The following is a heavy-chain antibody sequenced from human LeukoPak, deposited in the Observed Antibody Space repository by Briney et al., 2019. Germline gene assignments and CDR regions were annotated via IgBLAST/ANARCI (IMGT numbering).Heavy chain of an antibody. CDR3: ARAEDCSSTSCSHGYYGMDV. CDR1: GFTVSSNY. V-gene: IGHV3-66*01. J-gene: IGHJ6*02. D-gene: IGHD2-2*01. CDR2: IGASGDST. Sequence: PGGSLRLSCAASGFTVSSNYMSWVRQAPGKGLEWVSDIGASGDSTYYADSVKGRFTISRDNSKNTLYLQMNSLRAEDTAVYYCARAEDCSSTSCSHGYYGMDVWGQGTTVTVSS.